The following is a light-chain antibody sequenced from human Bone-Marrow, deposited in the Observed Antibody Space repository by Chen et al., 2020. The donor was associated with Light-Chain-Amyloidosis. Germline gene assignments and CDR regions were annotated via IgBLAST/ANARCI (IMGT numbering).Light chain of an antibody. J-gene: IGKJ1*01. CDR2: KAS. V-gene: IGKV2-30*01. CDR1: QSLVYSDGNSY. CDR3: RQGTHWPWT. Sequence: DVVLTQSPLSLPVTLGQPASISCRSSQSLVYSDGNSYLNWFQQRPGQSPRRLIYKASTRDSGVPDRCSAGGSGTDVTLMISGVEAGDVGVYYCRQGTHWPWTFGQGTKVEI.